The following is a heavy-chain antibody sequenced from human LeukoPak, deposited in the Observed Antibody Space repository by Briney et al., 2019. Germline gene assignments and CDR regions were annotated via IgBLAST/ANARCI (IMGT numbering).Heavy chain of an antibody. J-gene: IGHJ3*02. D-gene: IGHD3-22*01. CDR1: GGTFSSYA. V-gene: IGHV1-69*05. CDR2: IIPIFGTA. Sequence: ASVKVSCKASGGTFSSYAISWVRQAPGQGLEWMGGIIPIFGTANYAQKVQGRVTINTDEYTSTAYMELSSLRSEDTAVYYCARDPEYYYDSSGPGAFDIWGQGTMVTVSS. CDR3: ARDPEYYYDSSGPGAFDI.